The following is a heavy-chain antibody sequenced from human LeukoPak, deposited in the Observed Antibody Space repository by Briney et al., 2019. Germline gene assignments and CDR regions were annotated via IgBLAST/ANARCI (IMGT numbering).Heavy chain of an antibody. CDR2: ISYDGSDK. D-gene: IGHD3-3*02. V-gene: IGHV3-30*18. CDR3: GNHFPHFDY. J-gene: IGHJ4*02. CDR1: GFTFSSYG. Sequence: GGSLRLSCAASGFTFSSYGMHWVRQAPGKGLEWVAVISYDGSDKYYADSVKGRFTISRDNSKNTLYLQMNGLRAEDTAVYYCGNHFPHFDYWGQGTLVTVSS.